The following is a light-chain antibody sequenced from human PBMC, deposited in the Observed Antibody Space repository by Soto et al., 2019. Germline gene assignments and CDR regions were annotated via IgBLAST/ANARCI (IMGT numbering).Light chain of an antibody. CDR1: SSDVGNYNL. V-gene: IGLV2-14*02. J-gene: IGLJ1*01. Sequence: QSALTQPASVFGSPGQSITISCTGTSSDVGNYNLVSWYQQHPGKAPKLMIFEVSNRPSGVSNRFSGSKSGNTASLTISGLQAEDEADYYCISYTTSSTSYVFGTGTKVTVL. CDR2: EVS. CDR3: ISYTTSSTSYV.